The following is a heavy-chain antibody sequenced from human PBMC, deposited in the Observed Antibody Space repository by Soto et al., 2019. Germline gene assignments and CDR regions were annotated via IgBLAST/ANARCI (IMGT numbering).Heavy chain of an antibody. V-gene: IGHV1-18*01. Sequence: ASVKVSCKASGYTFTRYGISWVRQAPGQGLEWMGWISAYNGNTNYAQKLQGRVTMTTDTSTSTAYMELRSLRSDDTAVYYCARDEGPYDILTGYYFDYWGQGTLVTVSS. CDR3: ARDEGPYDILTGYYFDY. CDR1: GYTFTRYG. CDR2: ISAYNGNT. J-gene: IGHJ4*02. D-gene: IGHD3-9*01.